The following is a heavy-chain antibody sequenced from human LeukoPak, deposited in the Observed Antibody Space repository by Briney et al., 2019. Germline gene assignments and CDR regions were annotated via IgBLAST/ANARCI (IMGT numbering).Heavy chain of an antibody. J-gene: IGHJ4*02. CDR2: IKEDGTET. D-gene: IGHD5-24*01. Sequence: GGSLRLSCAASGFMFSGNWMSWVRLAPGKGLEWVANIKEDGTETYYVDSVKGRFTISRDNAKNSLYLQMNSLRVEDTAVYYCAKEGRSLQTYWGQGTLVTVSS. CDR3: AKEGRSLQTY. V-gene: IGHV3-7*03. CDR1: GFMFSGNW.